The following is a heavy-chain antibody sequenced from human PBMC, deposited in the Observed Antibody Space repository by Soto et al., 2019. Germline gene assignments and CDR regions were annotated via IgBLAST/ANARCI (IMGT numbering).Heavy chain of an antibody. CDR3: ARDLRTLYGMDV. CDR1: GFTVSSNY. V-gene: IGHV3-53*01. Sequence: LRLSCAASGFTVSSNYMSWVRQAPGKGLEWVSVIYSGGSTYYADSAKGRFTISRDNSKNTLYLQMNSLRAEDTAVYYCARDLRTLYGMDVWGQGTTVTVSS. J-gene: IGHJ6*02. CDR2: IYSGGST.